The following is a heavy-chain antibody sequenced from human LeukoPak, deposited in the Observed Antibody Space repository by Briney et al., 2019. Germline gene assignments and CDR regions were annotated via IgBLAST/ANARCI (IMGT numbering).Heavy chain of an antibody. V-gene: IGHV3-33*01. CDR2: IWYDGSNK. CDR3: ARALKVATWDYYYYYGMDV. Sequence: GGSLRLSCAASGFTFSSYGMPWVRQAPGKGLEWVAVIWYDGSNKYYADSVKGRFTISRDNSKNTLYLQMNSLRAEDTAVYYCARALKVATWDYYYYYGMDVWGQGTTVTVSS. D-gene: IGHD5-12*01. CDR1: GFTFSSYG. J-gene: IGHJ6*02.